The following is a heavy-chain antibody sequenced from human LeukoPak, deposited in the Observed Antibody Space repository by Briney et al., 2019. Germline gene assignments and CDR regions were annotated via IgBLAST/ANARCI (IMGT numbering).Heavy chain of an antibody. J-gene: IGHJ6*03. D-gene: IGHD3-16*01. CDR3: ARRWRVGGFYYYYMDV. CDR2: IYSSGST. V-gene: IGHV4-59*12. CDR1: GGSINNYY. Sequence: KTSETLSLTCTVSGGSINNYYWSWIRQPPGKGLEWIGYIYSSGSTNYDPSLKSRVTISVDTSKNQFSLKLSSVTAADTAVYYCARRWRVGGFYYYYMDVWGKGTTVTISS.